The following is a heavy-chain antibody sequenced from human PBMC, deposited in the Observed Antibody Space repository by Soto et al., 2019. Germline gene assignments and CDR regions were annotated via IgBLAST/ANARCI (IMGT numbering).Heavy chain of an antibody. D-gene: IGHD5-18*01. J-gene: IGHJ6*02. CDR3: ARVLVDTDMVTGGDGDYYYYGMDC. V-gene: IGHV1-8*01. CDR2: MNPNSGNT. CDR1: GYTFTSYD. Sequence: ASVKVSCKASGYTFTSYDINWVRQATGQGLEWMGWMNPNSGNTGYAQKFQGRVTMTTNTSISTAYMELSSLRSDDTAVYYCARVLVDTDMVTGGDGDYYYYGMDCWGQGTTVPVS.